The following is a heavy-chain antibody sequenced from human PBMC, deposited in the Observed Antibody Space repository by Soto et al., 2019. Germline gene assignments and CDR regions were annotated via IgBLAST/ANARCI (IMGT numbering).Heavy chain of an antibody. CDR3: ARATYYYDSSGYYYPAESYFDY. CDR1: GGSISSYY. D-gene: IGHD3-22*01. Sequence: PSETLSLTCTVSGGSISSYYWSWIRQPPGKGLEWIGYIYYSGSTNYNPSLKSRVTISVDTSKNQFSLKLSSVTAADTAVYYCARATYYYDSSGYYYPAESYFDYWGQGTLVTVSS. J-gene: IGHJ4*02. CDR2: IYYSGST. V-gene: IGHV4-59*01.